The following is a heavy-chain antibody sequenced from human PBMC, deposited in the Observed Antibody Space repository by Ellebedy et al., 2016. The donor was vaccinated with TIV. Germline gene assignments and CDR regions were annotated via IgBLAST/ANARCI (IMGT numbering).Heavy chain of an antibody. D-gene: IGHD3-9*01. CDR2: ISTSPTSGTI. CDR3: ARVSDDWYYFDY. Sequence: GESLKISXAASGFTFSSHSMIWARQAPGKGLEWISYISTSPTSGTIHYADSVKGRFTISRDNAKNSLFLQMNTLTAEDTAVYYCARVSDDWYYFDYWGQGTLVTVSS. V-gene: IGHV3-48*01. CDR1: GFTFSSHS. J-gene: IGHJ4*02.